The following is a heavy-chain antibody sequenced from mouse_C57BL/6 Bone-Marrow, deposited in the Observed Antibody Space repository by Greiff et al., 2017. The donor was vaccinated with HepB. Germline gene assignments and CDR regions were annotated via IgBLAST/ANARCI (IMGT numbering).Heavy chain of an antibody. D-gene: IGHD1-1*01. CDR1: GFTFSDYY. CDR2: INYDGSST. V-gene: IGHV5-16*01. CDR3: AREGNYGTYAMDY. Sequence: EVQRVESEGGLVQPGSSMKLSCTASGFTFSDYYMAWVRQVPEKGLEWVANINYDGSSTYYLDSLKSRFIISRDNAKNILYLQMSSLKSEDTATYYCAREGNYGTYAMDYWGQGTSVTVSS. J-gene: IGHJ4*01.